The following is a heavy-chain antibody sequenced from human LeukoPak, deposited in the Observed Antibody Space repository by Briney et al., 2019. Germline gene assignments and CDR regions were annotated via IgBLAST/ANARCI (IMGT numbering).Heavy chain of an antibody. CDR1: GFTFSSYS. Sequence: GGSLRLSCAASGFTFSSYSMNWVRQAPGKGLEWVSYISGGSSTIYYADSVKGRFTISRDNAKNSLYLQMNSLRAEDTAVYYCARTYSYGNFDYWGQGTLVTLSS. J-gene: IGHJ4*02. CDR2: ISGGSSTI. CDR3: ARTYSYGNFDY. D-gene: IGHD5-18*01. V-gene: IGHV3-48*01.